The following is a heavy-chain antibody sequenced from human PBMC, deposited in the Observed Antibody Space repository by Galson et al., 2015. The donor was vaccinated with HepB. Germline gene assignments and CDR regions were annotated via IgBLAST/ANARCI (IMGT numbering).Heavy chain of an antibody. CDR3: AREYRGFGPIRYFDY. J-gene: IGHJ4*02. V-gene: IGHV3-7*03. D-gene: IGHD3-16*01. CDR2: IKQDGSEK. CDR1: GFIFSSYW. Sequence: SLRLSCAASGFIFSSYWMSWVRQAPGKGLEWVANIKQDGSEKYYVDSVKGRFTISRDNAKNSLYLQMNSLRAEDTAVYYCAREYRGFGPIRYFDYWGQGTLVTVSS.